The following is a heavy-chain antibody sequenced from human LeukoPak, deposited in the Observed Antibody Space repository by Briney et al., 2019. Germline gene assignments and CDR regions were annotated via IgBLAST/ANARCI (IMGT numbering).Heavy chain of an antibody. CDR2: INHSGSN. V-gene: IGHV4-34*01. J-gene: IGHJ4*02. CDR3: ARGERYCSGGSCYDTTDFDY. Sequence: SETLSLTCAVYVGSFSGYYWSWIRQPPGKGLEWIGEINHSGSNNYNPSLKSRVTIAVDTSKNQFSLKLGSVTAADTAVYYCARGERYCSGGSCYDTTDFDYWGQGTLVTVSS. CDR1: VGSFSGYY. D-gene: IGHD2-15*01.